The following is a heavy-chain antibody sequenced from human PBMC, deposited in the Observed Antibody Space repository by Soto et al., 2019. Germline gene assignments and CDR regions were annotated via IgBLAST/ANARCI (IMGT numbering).Heavy chain of an antibody. CDR2: IYYSGST. J-gene: IGHJ6*03. CDR3: ARHTNYCRYYMDV. Sequence: PSETLSLTCTASGGSISSYYWSWIRQPPGKGLEWIGYIYYSGSTNYNPSLKSRVTISVDTSKNQFSLQLSSVTAADPAVYSCARHTNYCRYYMDVWGKGTTVTVSS. CDR1: GGSISSYY. D-gene: IGHD2-15*01. V-gene: IGHV4-59*08.